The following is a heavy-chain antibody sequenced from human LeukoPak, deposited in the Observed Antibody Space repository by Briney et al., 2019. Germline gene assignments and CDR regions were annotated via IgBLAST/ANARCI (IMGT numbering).Heavy chain of an antibody. D-gene: IGHD6-6*01. Sequence: GGSLRLSCAASGFTFSSYGLHWARQAPGKGLEWVAIIWYDGSNKYYADSVKGRFTISRDNSKNTLYLQMNSLRAEDTAVYYCARADLDSSSFYYYYGIDVWGQGTTVTVSS. V-gene: IGHV3-33*01. CDR1: GFTFSSYG. CDR2: IWYDGSNK. J-gene: IGHJ6*02. CDR3: ARADLDSSSFYYYYGIDV.